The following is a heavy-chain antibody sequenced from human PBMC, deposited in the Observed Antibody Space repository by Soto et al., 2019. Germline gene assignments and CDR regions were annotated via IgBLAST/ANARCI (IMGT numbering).Heavy chain of an antibody. J-gene: IGHJ4*02. Sequence: SLRLSCAASGFTFSSYGMHWVRQAPGKGLEWVAVIWYDGSNKYYADSVKGRFTISRDNSKNTLYLQMNSLRAEDTAVYYCARDGSYEGSWTGLDYWGQGTLVTVSS. CDR3: ARDGSYEGSWTGLDY. V-gene: IGHV3-33*01. D-gene: IGHD6-13*01. CDR2: IWYDGSNK. CDR1: GFTFSSYG.